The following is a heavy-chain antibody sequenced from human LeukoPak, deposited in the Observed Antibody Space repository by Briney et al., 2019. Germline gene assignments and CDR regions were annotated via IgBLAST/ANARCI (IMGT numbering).Heavy chain of an antibody. V-gene: IGHV5-51*01. CDR2: IYPGVSDT. Sequence: GESLKISCTGSGYSFTTYWIGWVRQMPGKGLEWMGIIYPGVSDTRYSPSFQGQVTISADKSNSTAYLQWSSLKASNTAMYYCARTYYGGDCYYSYFDYWGQGTLVTVSS. D-gene: IGHD2-21*02. CDR1: GYSFTTYW. CDR3: ARTYYGGDCYYSYFDY. J-gene: IGHJ4*02.